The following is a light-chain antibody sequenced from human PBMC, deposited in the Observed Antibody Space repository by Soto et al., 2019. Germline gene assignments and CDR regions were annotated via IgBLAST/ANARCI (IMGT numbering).Light chain of an antibody. CDR1: PNINNY. CDR2: DES. CDR3: QQYENIPT. V-gene: IGKV1-33*01. Sequence: DIQMTQSPSSLSASVGDRVTITCQASPNINNYLNRYQQKPVRAPTLLIYDESNLEAGVPSRFSGGGSGTYFLSPIRRLRFEDIAKYYSQQYENIPTFGQGTLLEIK. J-gene: IGKJ5*01.